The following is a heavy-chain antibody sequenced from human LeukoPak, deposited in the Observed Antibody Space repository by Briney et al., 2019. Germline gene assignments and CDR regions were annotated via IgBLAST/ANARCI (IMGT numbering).Heavy chain of an antibody. CDR2: ITDSGDNT. V-gene: IGHV3-23*01. Sequence: TGGSLRLSCEASGFIFSSYAMSWVRQSPGKGLEWVSAITDSGDNTYYADSVKGRFTISRDNAKNSLYLQMNSLRVEDTAVYYCAAVHWGSLHKWGQGTLVTVSS. J-gene: IGHJ4*02. CDR3: AAVHWGSLHK. D-gene: IGHD7-27*01. CDR1: GFIFSSYA.